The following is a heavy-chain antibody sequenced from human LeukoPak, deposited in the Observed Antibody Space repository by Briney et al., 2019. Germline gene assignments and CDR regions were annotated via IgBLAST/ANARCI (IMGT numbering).Heavy chain of an antibody. D-gene: IGHD4-17*01. CDR2: IYYSGST. CDR3: ARGLYGDYALDY. Sequence: SEPLSLTCTVSGSSISSYYWSWIRQPPGKGLEWIGYIYYSGSTNYNPSLKSRVTISVDTSKNQFSLKLSSVTAADTAVYYCARGLYGDYALDYWGQGTLVTVSS. J-gene: IGHJ4*02. CDR1: GSSISSYY. V-gene: IGHV4-59*01.